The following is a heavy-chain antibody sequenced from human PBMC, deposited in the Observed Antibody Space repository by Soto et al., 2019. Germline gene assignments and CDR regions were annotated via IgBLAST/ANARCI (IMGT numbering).Heavy chain of an antibody. D-gene: IGHD2-15*01. V-gene: IGHV1-24*01. CDR3: ASVVGLGRYYFDA. CDR1: GYNLTKLS. CDR2: FDPKDGLP. J-gene: IGHJ5*02. Sequence: QVHLVQSGAEVKKPGASVRVSGKVSGYNLTKLSIYWVRQSPGTGLECMGGFDPKDGLPIYAQNFQGRVTMTEDASTDTVYMEVESLRSEDTAVYYCASVVGLGRYYFDAWGQGTLVTVSS.